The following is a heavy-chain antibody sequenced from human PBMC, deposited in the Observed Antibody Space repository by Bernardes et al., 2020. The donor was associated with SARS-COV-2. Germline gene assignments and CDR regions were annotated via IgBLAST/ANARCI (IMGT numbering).Heavy chain of an antibody. D-gene: IGHD2-15*01. CDR1: GFIFTKYW. V-gene: IGHV3-74*01. J-gene: IGHJ2*01. Sequence: GSLRLSCAASGFIFTKYWMHWVRQAPGKGLEWVSRINTDGSRADYADSVKGRLTISRDNAKNTLYLQMNSLRAEDTAVYYCARDLTPAYIDLWGRGTLVTVSS. CDR3: ARDLTPAYIDL. CDR2: INTDGSRA.